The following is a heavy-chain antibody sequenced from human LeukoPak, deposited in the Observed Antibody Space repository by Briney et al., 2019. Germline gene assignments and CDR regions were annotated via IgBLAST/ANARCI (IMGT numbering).Heavy chain of an antibody. CDR3: ARGSFDSSGYYRVMTLFDY. CDR2: ISYDGSNK. D-gene: IGHD3-22*01. J-gene: IGHJ4*02. V-gene: IGHV3-30*04. CDR1: GFTFSSYA. Sequence: GGSLRLSCAASGFTFSSYAMHWVRQAPGKGLEWVAVISYDGSNKYYADSVKGRFTISRDNSKNTLYLQMNSLRAEDTAVYYCARGSFDSSGYYRVMTLFDYWGQGTLVTVSS.